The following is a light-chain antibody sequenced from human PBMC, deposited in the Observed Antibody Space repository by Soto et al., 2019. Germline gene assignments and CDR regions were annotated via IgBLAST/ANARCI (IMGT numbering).Light chain of an antibody. CDR1: SSDVGGYNY. CDR2: EVS. J-gene: IGLJ3*02. CDR3: SSHTSSTTRV. Sequence: QSALTQPASVSGSPGQSITISCTGTSSDVGGYNYVSWYQQHPGKAPKLMIYEVSNRPSGVSSRFSGSKSGNTASLTISGLQTEDEADYYCSSHTSSTTRVFGGGTKVTVL. V-gene: IGLV2-14*01.